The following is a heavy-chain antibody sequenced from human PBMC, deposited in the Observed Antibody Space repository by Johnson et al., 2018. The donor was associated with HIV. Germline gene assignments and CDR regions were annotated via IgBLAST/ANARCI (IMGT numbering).Heavy chain of an antibody. CDR1: GFTFDDYA. CDR2: ISWNSGSI. J-gene: IGHJ3*02. Sequence: VQLVESGGGLVQPGRSLRLSCAASGFTFDDYAMHWVRQAPGTGLEWVSGISWNSGSIGYADSVKGRFTISRDNAKNSLYLQMNSLRAEDTALYYCAKGGNGYGGAFDIWGQGTMVTVSS. CDR3: AKGGNGYGGAFDI. V-gene: IGHV3-9*01. D-gene: IGHD1-1*01.